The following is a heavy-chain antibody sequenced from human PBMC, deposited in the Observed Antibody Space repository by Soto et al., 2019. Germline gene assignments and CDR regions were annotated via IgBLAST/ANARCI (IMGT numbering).Heavy chain of an antibody. D-gene: IGHD3-16*01. J-gene: IGHJ6*03. CDR2: IYYSGST. Sequence: PSETLSLTCTVSGGSISSYYWSWIRQPPGKGLEWIGYIYYSGSTNYNPSLKSRVTISVDTSKNQFSLKLSSVTAADTAVYYCARVFPGDYRDYYYYYMDVWGKGTTVTVS. CDR1: GGSISSYY. V-gene: IGHV4-59*01. CDR3: ARVFPGDYRDYYYYYMDV.